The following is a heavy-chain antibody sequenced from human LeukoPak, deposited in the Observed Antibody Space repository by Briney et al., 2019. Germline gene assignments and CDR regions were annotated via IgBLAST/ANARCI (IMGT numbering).Heavy chain of an antibody. CDR2: INHSGST. D-gene: IGHD3-10*01. Sequence: SETLSLTCAVYNGSFSGYYWSWIRQPPGKGLEWIGEINHSGSTNYNPSLKSRVTISVDTSKNHFSLKVRSVTAADTAVYYCARVWPPGTCDYWGQGTLVTVSS. J-gene: IGHJ4*02. CDR3: ARVWPPGTCDY. V-gene: IGHV4-34*01. CDR1: NGSFSGYY.